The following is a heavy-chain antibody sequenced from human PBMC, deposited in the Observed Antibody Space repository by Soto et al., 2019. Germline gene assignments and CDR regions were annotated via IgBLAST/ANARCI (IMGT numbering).Heavy chain of an antibody. CDR1: GFTFSSYA. V-gene: IGHV3-23*01. CDR3: AKDQNYYDSSGYYKGPPVFDS. Sequence: XGSLRLSCAASGFTFSSYAMSWVRQAPGKGLDWVSAISGSGGSTYYADSVKGRFTISRDNSKNTLYLQMNSLRAEDTAVYYCAKDQNYYDSSGYYKGPPVFDSWGQGTLVTVSS. D-gene: IGHD3-22*01. J-gene: IGHJ4*02. CDR2: ISGSGGST.